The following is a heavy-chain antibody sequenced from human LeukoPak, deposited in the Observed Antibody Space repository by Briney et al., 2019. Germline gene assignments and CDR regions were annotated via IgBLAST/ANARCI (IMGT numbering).Heavy chain of an antibody. CDR3: ARVEIVLMVYAINY. Sequence: PGGSLRLSCAASGFTFSSYSMNWIRQPPGKGLEWIGEINHSGSTNYNPSLKSRVTISVDTSKNQFSLKLSSVTAADTAVYYCARVEIVLMVYAINYWGQGTLVTVSS. CDR2: INHSGST. V-gene: IGHV4-34*01. D-gene: IGHD2-8*01. J-gene: IGHJ4*02. CDR1: GFTFSSYS.